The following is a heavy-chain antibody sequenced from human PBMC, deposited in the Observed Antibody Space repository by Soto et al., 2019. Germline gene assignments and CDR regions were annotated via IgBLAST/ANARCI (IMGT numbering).Heavy chain of an antibody. CDR1: GFTFSSYS. CDR2: ISSSSTI. D-gene: IGHD1-26*01. V-gene: IGHV3-48*01. CDR3: ARDIYSGSFVGYYYYGMDV. J-gene: IGHJ6*02. Sequence: GGSLRLSCAASGFTFSSYSMNWVRQAPGKGLEWVSYISSSSTIYYADSVKGRFTISRDNAKNSLYLQMNSLRAEDTAVYYCARDIYSGSFVGYYYYGMDVWGQGTTVTVSS.